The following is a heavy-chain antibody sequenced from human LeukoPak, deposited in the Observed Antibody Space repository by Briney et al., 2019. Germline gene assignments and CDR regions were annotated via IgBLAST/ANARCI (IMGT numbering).Heavy chain of an antibody. CDR1: GGSISSYY. J-gene: IGHJ5*02. CDR3: ARREQQLVFGWFDP. CDR2: IYYSGST. D-gene: IGHD6-13*01. V-gene: IGHV4-59*08. Sequence: SETLSLTCTVSGGSISSYYWSWTRQPPGKGLEWIGYIYYSGSTNYNPSLKSRVTISVDTSKGQFSLKLSSVTAADTVVYYCARREQQLVFGWFDPWGQGTLVTVSS.